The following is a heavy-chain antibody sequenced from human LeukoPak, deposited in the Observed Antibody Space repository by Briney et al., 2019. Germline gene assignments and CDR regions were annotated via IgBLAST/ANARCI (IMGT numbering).Heavy chain of an antibody. CDR2: IYSGGST. Sequence: PGGSLRLSCAASGFTVSSNYMSWVRQAPGKGLEWDSVIYSGGSTYYADSVKGRFTISRDNSKNTLYLQMNSLRAEDTAVYYCARSRGWGPPGYWGQGTLVTVSS. D-gene: IGHD3-16*01. CDR3: ARSRGWGPPGY. CDR1: GFTVSSNY. V-gene: IGHV3-53*01. J-gene: IGHJ4*02.